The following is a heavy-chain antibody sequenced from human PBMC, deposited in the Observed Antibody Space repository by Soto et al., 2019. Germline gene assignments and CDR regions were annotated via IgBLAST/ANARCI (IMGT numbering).Heavy chain of an antibody. J-gene: IGHJ3*02. CDR1: GGSFSGYY. V-gene: IGHV4-34*01. Sequence: QVQLQQWGAGLLKPSETLSLTCAVYGGSFSGYYWSWIRQPPRKGLEWIGEINHSGSTNYNPSLMSRVTISVDTSKNQFSLKLTSVTAADTAVYYCARVGYSSSWYRRGAFDIWGQGTMVTVSS. D-gene: IGHD6-13*01. CDR2: INHSGST. CDR3: ARVGYSSSWYRRGAFDI.